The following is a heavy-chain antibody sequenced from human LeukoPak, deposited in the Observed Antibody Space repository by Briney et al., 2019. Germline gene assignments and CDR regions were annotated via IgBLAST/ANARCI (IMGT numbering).Heavy chain of an antibody. CDR1: GGSISSGDYY. J-gene: IGHJ4*02. V-gene: IGHV4-30-4*01. CDR2: IYYSGST. Sequence: SETLSLTCTVSGGSISSGDYYWSWIRQPPGKGLEWIGYIYYSGSTYYNPSLKSRVTISVDTSKNQFSLELSSVTAGDTAVYYCAREMATISSGFDYWGQGTLVTVSS. CDR3: AREMATISSGFDY. D-gene: IGHD5-24*01.